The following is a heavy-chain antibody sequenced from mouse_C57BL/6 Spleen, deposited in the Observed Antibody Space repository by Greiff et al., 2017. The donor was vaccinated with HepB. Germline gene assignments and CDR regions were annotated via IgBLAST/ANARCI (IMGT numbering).Heavy chain of an antibody. J-gene: IGHJ2*01. CDR2: IDPSDSYT. V-gene: IGHV1-50*01. CDR1: GYTFTSYW. CDR3: ARREYYFDY. Sequence: VQLQQPGAELVKPGASVKLSCKASGYTFTSYWMQWVKQRPGQGLEWIGEIDPSDSYTNYNQKFKGKATLTVDTSSSTAYMQLRSLTSEDSAVYYCARREYYFDYWGQGTTLTVSS.